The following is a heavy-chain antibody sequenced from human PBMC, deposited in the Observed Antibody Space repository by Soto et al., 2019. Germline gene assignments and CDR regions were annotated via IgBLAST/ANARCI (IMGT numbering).Heavy chain of an antibody. CDR3: ARDNCISTSCYRLYNWFDP. CDR2: ISYAGSNK. Sequence: QVHLVESGGGVVQPGRSQRLSCAASGFTFTSYGMHWVRQAPGKGLEWVAVISYAGSNKYYADSVKGRFTISRDNSKNTLYLQMNSLRAEDTAVYYCARDNCISTSCYRLYNWFDPWGQGTLVTVSS. J-gene: IGHJ5*02. V-gene: IGHV3-30*03. D-gene: IGHD2-2*01. CDR1: GFTFTSYG.